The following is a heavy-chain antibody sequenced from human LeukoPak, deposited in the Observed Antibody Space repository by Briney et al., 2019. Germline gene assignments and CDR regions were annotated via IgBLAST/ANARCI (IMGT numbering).Heavy chain of an antibody. CDR2: ISAYNGNT. CDR3: ARDGYSGSYYVFDY. CDR1: GYTFTGYY. Sequence: ASVKVSCKVSGYTFTGYYMHWVRQAPGQGLEWMGWISAYNGNTNYAQKLQGRVTMTTDTSTSTAYMELRSLRSDDTAVYYCARDGYSGSYYVFDYWGQGTLVTVSS. J-gene: IGHJ4*02. D-gene: IGHD1-26*01. V-gene: IGHV1-18*04.